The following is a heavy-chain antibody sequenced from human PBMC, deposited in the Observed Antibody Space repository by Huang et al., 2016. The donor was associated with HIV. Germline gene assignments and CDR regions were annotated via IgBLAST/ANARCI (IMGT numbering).Heavy chain of an antibody. J-gene: IGHJ4*02. D-gene: IGHD3-16*01. CDR3: AKFQGSDVELWSFDY. V-gene: IGHV3-23*01. Sequence: EVQLLESGGGLVQPGGSLRLSCAASGFTFSDYAMSWVSLAPGKGLEWVAVSHDSGDTYYTDSVKGRFTISRDISKNTLYLQMNSLRDEDTAVYYCAKFQGSDVELWSFDYWGQGTLVTVSS. CDR2: SHDSGDT. CDR1: GFTFSDYA.